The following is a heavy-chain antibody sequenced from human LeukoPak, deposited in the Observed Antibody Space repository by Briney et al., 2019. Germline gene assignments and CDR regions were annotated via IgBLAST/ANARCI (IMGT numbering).Heavy chain of an antibody. D-gene: IGHD6-13*01. Sequence: GESLKISCKGSGYSFTSYWISWVRQMPGKGLEWMGRIDPSDSYTNYSPSFQGHVTISADKSISTAYLQWSSLKASDTAMYYCARLSMAAAGNGDFDYWGQGTLVTVSS. V-gene: IGHV5-10-1*01. CDR3: ARLSMAAAGNGDFDY. J-gene: IGHJ4*02. CDR1: GYSFTSYW. CDR2: IDPSDSYT.